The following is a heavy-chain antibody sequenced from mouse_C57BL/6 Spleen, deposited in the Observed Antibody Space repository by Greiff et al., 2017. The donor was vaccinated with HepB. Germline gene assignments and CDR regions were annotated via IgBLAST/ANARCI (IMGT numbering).Heavy chain of an antibody. V-gene: IGHV14-2*01. Sequence: EVQRVESGAELVKPGASVKLSCTASGFNIKDYYMHWVKQRTEQGLEWIGRIDPEDGETKYAPKFQGKATITADTSSNTAYLQLSSLTSEDTAVYYGARYAKYPYLDYFDYWGQGTPLTVSS. CDR2: IDPEDGET. J-gene: IGHJ2*01. CDR3: ARYAKYPYLDYFDY. CDR1: GFNIKDYY. D-gene: IGHD5-1-1*01.